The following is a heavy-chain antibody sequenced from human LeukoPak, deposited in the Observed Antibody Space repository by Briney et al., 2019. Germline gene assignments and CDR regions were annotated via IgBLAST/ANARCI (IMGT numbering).Heavy chain of an antibody. V-gene: IGHV4-61*02. D-gene: IGHD3-3*01. CDR3: ARDGYYDFWSGYPSEYFQH. CDR2: SYTSGST. Sequence: SETLSLTCTVSGGSISSGSYYWSWIRQAAGKGLEWIGRSYTSGSTNYNPSLKSRVTISVDTSKNQFSLKLSSVAAADPAVYYCARDGYYDFWSGYPSEYFQHWGQGTLVTVSS. J-gene: IGHJ1*01. CDR1: GGSISSGSYY.